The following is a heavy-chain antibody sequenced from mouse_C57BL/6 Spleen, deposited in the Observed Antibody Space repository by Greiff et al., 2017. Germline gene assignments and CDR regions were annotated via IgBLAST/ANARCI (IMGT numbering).Heavy chain of an antibody. Sequence: EVQVVESEGGLVQPGSSMKLSCTASGFTFSDYYMAWVRQVPEKGLEWVANINYDGSSTYYLDSLKSRFIISRDNAKNILYLQMCSLKSEDTATYYCARGGVVAPFAYWGQGTLVTVSA. CDR1: GFTFSDYY. J-gene: IGHJ3*01. D-gene: IGHD1-1*01. V-gene: IGHV5-16*01. CDR3: ARGGVVAPFAY. CDR2: INYDGSST.